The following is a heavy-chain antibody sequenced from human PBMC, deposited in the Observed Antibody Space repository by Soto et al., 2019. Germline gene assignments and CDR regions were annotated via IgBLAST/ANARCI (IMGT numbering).Heavy chain of an antibody. Sequence: EVQLLESGGGLVQPGGSLRVSCAASGFTFSNYAMSWVRQAPGKGLEWVSAISGGGDSTYYADSVKGRFTISRDNSKNKLYLQMNSLRAEDTALYYCAKTVPATNYWGQGTLVTVSS. D-gene: IGHD6-19*01. CDR3: AKTVPATNY. CDR1: GFTFSNYA. J-gene: IGHJ4*02. CDR2: ISGGGDST. V-gene: IGHV3-23*01.